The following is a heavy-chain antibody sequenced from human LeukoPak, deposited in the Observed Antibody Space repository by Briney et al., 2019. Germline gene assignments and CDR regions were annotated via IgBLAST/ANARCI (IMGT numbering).Heavy chain of an antibody. CDR2: ISSSSSYL. D-gene: IGHD6-19*01. Sequence: PGGSLRLSCAASGFTFSSYSMNWVRQAPGKGLEWVSSISSSSSYLYYADSVKGRFTISRDNAKNSLYLQMNSLRAEDTAVYYCARDRTGIAVAGQGGFDYWGQGTLVTVSS. CDR3: ARDRTGIAVAGQGGFDY. V-gene: IGHV3-21*01. J-gene: IGHJ4*02. CDR1: GFTFSSYS.